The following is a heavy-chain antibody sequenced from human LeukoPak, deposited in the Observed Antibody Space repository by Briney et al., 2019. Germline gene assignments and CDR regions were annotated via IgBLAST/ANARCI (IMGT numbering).Heavy chain of an antibody. CDR1: GFTFSSYW. Sequence: GGSLRLSCAASGFTFSSYWMSWVRRAPGKGLEWVANIKQDGSEKYYVDSVKGRFTISRDNAKNSLYLQMNSLRAEDTAVYYCARDAYYYDSSGYLVWFDPWGQGTLVTVSS. V-gene: IGHV3-7*01. CDR3: ARDAYYYDSSGYLVWFDP. D-gene: IGHD3-22*01. J-gene: IGHJ5*02. CDR2: IKQDGSEK.